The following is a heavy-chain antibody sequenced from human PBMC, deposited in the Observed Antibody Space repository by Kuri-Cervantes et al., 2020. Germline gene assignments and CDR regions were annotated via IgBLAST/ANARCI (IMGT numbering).Heavy chain of an antibody. V-gene: IGHV4-31*03. Sequence: LRLSCTVSGGSISSGGYYWSWIRQHPGKGLEWIGCIYYSGSTYYNPSLKSRVTMSVDTSKNQFSLKLSSVTAADTAVYYCARDSRLLWFGELFAYYGMDVWGQGTTVTVSS. D-gene: IGHD3-10*01. CDR3: ARDSRLLWFGELFAYYGMDV. J-gene: IGHJ6*02. CDR1: GGSISSGGYY. CDR2: IYYSGST.